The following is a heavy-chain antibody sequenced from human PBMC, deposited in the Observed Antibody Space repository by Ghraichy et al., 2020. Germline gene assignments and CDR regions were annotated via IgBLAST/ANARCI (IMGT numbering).Heavy chain of an antibody. J-gene: IGHJ5*02. CDR3: ARDWVLDGSGSWFDP. CDR1: GYTFTSYG. D-gene: IGHD3-10*01. CDR2: INVGKGNT. Sequence: ASVKVSCKASGYTFTSYGIHWVRQAPGQKLEWMGWINVGKGNTKYSQKFQGRVTITRDTSASTAYMELSSLRSEDTTIYYCARDWVLDGSGSWFDPWGQGTLVTVSS. V-gene: IGHV1-3*01.